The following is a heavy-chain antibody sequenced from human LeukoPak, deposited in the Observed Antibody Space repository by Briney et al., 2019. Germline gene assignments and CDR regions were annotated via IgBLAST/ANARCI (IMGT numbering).Heavy chain of an antibody. Sequence: SETLSLTCTVSGGSISSSSYFWGWTRQPPGKGLEWIGSIYYTGSTYYNPSLKSRVTISIDTSKNQFSLKLSSVTAADTAVYYCARDRFPSGSNQGWFDPWGQGSLVTVSS. CDR3: ARDRFPSGSNQGWFDP. J-gene: IGHJ5*02. CDR2: IYYTGST. D-gene: IGHD3-22*01. V-gene: IGHV4-39*07. CDR1: GGSISSSSYF.